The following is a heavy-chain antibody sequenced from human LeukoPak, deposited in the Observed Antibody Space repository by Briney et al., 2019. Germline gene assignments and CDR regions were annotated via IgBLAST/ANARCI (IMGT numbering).Heavy chain of an antibody. J-gene: IGHJ6*02. CDR3: ARGPRYGMDV. CDR2: INHSGST. CDR1: GGSFSGYY. Sequence: SETLSLTCAVYGGSFSGYYWSWIRQPPGKGLEWIGEINHSGSTNYNPSLKSRVTISVDTSKNQFSLKLSSVTAADTAVYYCARGPRYGMDVWGQGTTVTVSS. V-gene: IGHV4-34*01.